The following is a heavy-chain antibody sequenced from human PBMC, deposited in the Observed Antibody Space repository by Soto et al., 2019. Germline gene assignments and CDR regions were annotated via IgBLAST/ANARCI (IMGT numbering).Heavy chain of an antibody. CDR3: ARSPGGYYID. CDR2: INTDGSST. CDR1: GFSFSSYW. Sequence: EVQLVESGGGLVQPGGSLRLSCVDSGFSFSSYWMHWVRQGPGKGLVWVSRINTDGSSTNYADSVKGRFTISRDNAKNTVYLQMSSPRAEDTAVYYCARSPGGYYIDWGQGTMVTVSS. D-gene: IGHD3-9*01. V-gene: IGHV3-74*01. J-gene: IGHJ3*01.